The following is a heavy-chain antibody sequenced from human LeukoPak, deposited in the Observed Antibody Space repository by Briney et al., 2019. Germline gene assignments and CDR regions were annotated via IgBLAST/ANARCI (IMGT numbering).Heavy chain of an antibody. Sequence: GGSLRLSCAASGFTFSSYSMNWVRQAPGKGLEWVSSISSSSSYIYYADSVKGRFTISRDNAKNSLYLQMNSLRAEDTAVYYCARDLAIVVVPAATKRDYWGQGTLVTVSS. CDR2: ISSSSSYI. CDR1: GFTFSSYS. V-gene: IGHV3-21*01. D-gene: IGHD2-2*01. CDR3: ARDLAIVVVPAATKRDY. J-gene: IGHJ4*02.